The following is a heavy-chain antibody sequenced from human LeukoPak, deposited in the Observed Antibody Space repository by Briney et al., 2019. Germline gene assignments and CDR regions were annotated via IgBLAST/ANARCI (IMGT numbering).Heavy chain of an antibody. V-gene: IGHV3-23*01. CDR2: ISVSVDST. J-gene: IGHJ4*02. Sequence: PGGSLRLACAASGFTFSSYGMSWVRQAPGKWLEWVSAISVSVDSTYYPDSVKGRFTISRDNSKNTVYLQMNSLRAEGTAVYYCARGSKTAGTIYSFDYWGQGTLVTVSS. D-gene: IGHD6-13*01. CDR3: ARGSKTAGTIYSFDY. CDR1: GFTFSSYG.